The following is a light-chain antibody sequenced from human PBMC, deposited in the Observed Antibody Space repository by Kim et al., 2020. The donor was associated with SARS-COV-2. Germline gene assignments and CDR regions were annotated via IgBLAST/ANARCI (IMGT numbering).Light chain of an antibody. J-gene: IGKJ2*01. CDR3: QHYIRFPYT. CDR1: ESISNW. CDR2: LAS. V-gene: IGKV1-5*03. Sequence: DIQMTQSPSTLSASVGDRVTITCRASESISNWLAWYQQKPGKAPNLLIYLASTLESGVPSRFSGSGSGTEFTLTITSLQPADFATYYCQHYIRFPYTFGQGTKLEIK.